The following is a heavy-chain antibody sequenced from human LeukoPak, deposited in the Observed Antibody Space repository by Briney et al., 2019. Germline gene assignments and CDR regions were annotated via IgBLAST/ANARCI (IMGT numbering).Heavy chain of an antibody. CDR2: ISWNSGSI. J-gene: IGHJ4*02. V-gene: IGHV3-9*01. D-gene: IGHD4-17*01. Sequence: PGGSLRLSCAASGFTFDDYAMHWVRQAPGKGLEWVSGISWNSGSIGYADSVKGRFTISRDNAKNSLYLQMNSLRAEDTAVYYCASGNDYGDYSFFDYWGQGTLVTVSS. CDR1: GFTFDDYA. CDR3: ASGNDYGDYSFFDY.